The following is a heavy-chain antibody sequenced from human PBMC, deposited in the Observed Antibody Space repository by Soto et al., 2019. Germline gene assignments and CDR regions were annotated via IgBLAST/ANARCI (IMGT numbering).Heavy chain of an antibody. CDR3: ASISWDWNYFDY. CDR2: IYYSGST. CDR1: GGSISSYY. J-gene: IGHJ4*02. D-gene: IGHD1-26*01. Sequence: SETLSLTCTVSGGSISSYYWSWIRQPPGKGLEWIGYIYYSGSTNYNPSLKSRVTISVDTSKNQFSLKLSSVTAADTAVYYCASISWDWNYFDYWSQGTLVTVSS. V-gene: IGHV4-59*01.